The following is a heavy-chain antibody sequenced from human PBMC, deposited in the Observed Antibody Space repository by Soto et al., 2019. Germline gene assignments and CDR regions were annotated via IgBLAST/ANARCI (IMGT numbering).Heavy chain of an antibody. J-gene: IGHJ4*02. Sequence: QVQLVESGGGLVKPGGSLRLSCAASGFTFSDYYMSWIRQAPGKGLEWVSYISGSSSYTNYADSVKGRFTISRDNAKNSLYLQMNSLRAEDTAVYYCARGIYYYDSSNYLGYWGQGNLVTVSS. D-gene: IGHD3-22*01. CDR3: ARGIYYYDSSNYLGY. CDR2: ISGSSSYT. V-gene: IGHV3-11*05. CDR1: GFTFSDYY.